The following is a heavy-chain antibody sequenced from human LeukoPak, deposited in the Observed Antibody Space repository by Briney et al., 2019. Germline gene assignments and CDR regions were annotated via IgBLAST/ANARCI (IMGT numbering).Heavy chain of an antibody. V-gene: IGHV3-23*01. J-gene: IGHJ4*02. CDR2: ISGSGGST. D-gene: IGHD3-10*01. Sequence: GGSLRLSCAASGFTFSSYAMSWVRQAPGKGLEWVSAISGSGGSTYYADSVKGRFTISRDNSKNTLYLQVNSLRAEDTAVYYCAKVGPQYYYGSGSSFFDYWGQGTLVTVSS. CDR3: AKVGPQYYYGSGSSFFDY. CDR1: GFTFSSYA.